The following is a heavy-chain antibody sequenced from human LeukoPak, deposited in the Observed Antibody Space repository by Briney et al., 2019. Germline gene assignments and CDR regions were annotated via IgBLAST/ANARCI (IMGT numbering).Heavy chain of an antibody. CDR1: GYTFTSYG. D-gene: IGHD2-21*01. CDR3: ARESKTSISRRHFDY. J-gene: IGHJ4*02. CDR2: ISAYNGNT. V-gene: IGHV1-18*01. Sequence: GASVKVSCKASGYTFTSYGISWVRQAPGQGLEWMGWISAYNGNTNYAQKLQGRVTMTTDTSTSTAYMELRSLRSDDTAVYYCARESKTSISRRHFDYWGQGTLVTVSS.